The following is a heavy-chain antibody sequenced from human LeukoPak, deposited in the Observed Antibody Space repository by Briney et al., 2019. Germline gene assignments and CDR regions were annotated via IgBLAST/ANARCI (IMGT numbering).Heavy chain of an antibody. CDR2: IIPVFGTT. J-gene: IGHJ3*01. V-gene: IGHV1-69*13. Sequence: EASVKVSCKASGGTFFSYDINWVRQAPGQGPEWMGGIIPVFGTTSYAQKFQGRVTITADESTSTAYMYLSSLRSEDTAVYYCARKVSGAYCGGDCSDAFDVWGQGTTVTVSS. CDR1: GGTFFSYD. CDR3: ARKVSGAYCGGDCSDAFDV. D-gene: IGHD2-21*02.